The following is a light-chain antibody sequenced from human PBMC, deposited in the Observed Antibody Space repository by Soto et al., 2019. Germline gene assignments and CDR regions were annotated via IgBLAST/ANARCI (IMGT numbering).Light chain of an antibody. CDR3: QQYGSSPWT. CDR1: QSVSSSY. J-gene: IGKJ1*01. Sequence: EIVLTQSPGTLSLSPGERATLSCGASQSVSSSYVAWYQQKPGQAPRLLIYDASSRATGIPERFSGSESGTDFTLTISRLEPEDFAVYYCQQYGSSPWTFGQGTKVEVK. V-gene: IGKV3-20*01. CDR2: DAS.